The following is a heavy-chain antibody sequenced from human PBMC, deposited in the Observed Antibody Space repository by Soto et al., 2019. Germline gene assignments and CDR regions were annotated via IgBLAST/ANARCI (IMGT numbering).Heavy chain of an antibody. CDR3: AIGPRMWLAGGGY. J-gene: IGHJ4*02. Sequence: ETLSLTCAVYGGSFSGYYWSWIRQPPGKGLEWLGEINHRGITDYNPSLKSRITISIDTSKKQFSPKLNSVTAADTAVYYCAIGPRMWLAGGGYWGQGTQVTVSS. V-gene: IGHV4-34*01. CDR1: GGSFSGYY. CDR2: INHRGIT. D-gene: IGHD6-19*01.